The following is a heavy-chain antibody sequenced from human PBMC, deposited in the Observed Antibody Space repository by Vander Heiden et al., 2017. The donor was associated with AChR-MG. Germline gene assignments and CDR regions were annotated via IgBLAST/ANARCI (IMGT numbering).Heavy chain of an antibody. Sequence: HLQLQESGPGLVKPSETLSVTCTVPGCPIRTTTNYWVRNRQPPGKGLEWIGSLYYGGSTYYHPSLKSRVTISVDTSRNQFSLSLSSVTAADTAVYYCGRLVAYDNSGYSLVGGRFFDYWGQGILVTISS. V-gene: IGHV4-39*01. J-gene: IGHJ4*02. CDR1: GCPIRTTTNY. D-gene: IGHD3-22*01. CDR3: GRLVAYDNSGYSLVGGRFFDY. CDR2: LYYGGST.